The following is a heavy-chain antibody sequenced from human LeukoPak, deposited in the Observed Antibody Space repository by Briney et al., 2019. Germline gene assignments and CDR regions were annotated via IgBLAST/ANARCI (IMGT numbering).Heavy chain of an antibody. J-gene: IGHJ5*02. CDR3: ATLLFGDWFDP. V-gene: IGHV1-8*03. D-gene: IGHD3-3*01. Sequence: ASVKVSCKASGGTFSNYDINWVRQATGQGLEWMGWMNPNSGNTGYAQKFQGRVTITRNTSISTAYMELSSLRSEDTAVYYCATLLFGDWFDPWGQGTLVTVPS. CDR2: MNPNSGNT. CDR1: GGTFSNYD.